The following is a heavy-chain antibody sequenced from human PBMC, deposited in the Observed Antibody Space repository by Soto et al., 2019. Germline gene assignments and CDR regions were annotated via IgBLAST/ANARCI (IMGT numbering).Heavy chain of an antibody. CDR3: ARVSSYEPYYYYGMDV. CDR2: IYSGGST. V-gene: IGHV3-66*01. D-gene: IGHD5-12*01. Sequence: GSLRLSCAASGFTVSSNYMSWVHQAPGKGLEWVSVIYSGGSTYYADSVKGRFTISRDNSKNTLYLQMNSLRAEDTAVYYCARVSSYEPYYYYGMDVWGQGTTVTVSS. J-gene: IGHJ6*02. CDR1: GFTVSSNY.